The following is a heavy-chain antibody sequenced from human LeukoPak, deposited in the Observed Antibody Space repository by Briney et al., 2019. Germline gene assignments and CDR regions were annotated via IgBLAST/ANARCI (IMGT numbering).Heavy chain of an antibody. CDR1: GFTFSRYW. V-gene: IGHV3-7*03. CDR3: ARGKVSTYFDY. D-gene: IGHD5/OR15-5a*01. CDR2: IKQDGSEK. Sequence: GGPLRLSCAASGFTFSRYWKSWVRQAPGKGLEWVANIKQDGSEKYYVGSVKGRLTISQDNAKNSLYLQMNSRRAEDTAVYYCARGKVSTYFDYWGQGTLVTVSS. J-gene: IGHJ4*02.